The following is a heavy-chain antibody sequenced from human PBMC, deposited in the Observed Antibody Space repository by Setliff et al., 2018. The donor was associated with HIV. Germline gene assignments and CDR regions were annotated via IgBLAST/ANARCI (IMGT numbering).Heavy chain of an antibody. CDR1: GFTFSDYY. D-gene: IGHD4-17*01. V-gene: IGHV3-11*04. CDR3: ARSPYGDYGLDY. CDR2: ISSRGSTI. J-gene: IGHJ4*02. Sequence: PGGSLRLSCAASGFTFSDYYMSWIRQAPGKGLEWVSYISSRGSTIYYADSVKGRFTISRDNAKNSLYLQMNTLRAEDTAVYLCARSPYGDYGLDYWGQGTLVTVSS.